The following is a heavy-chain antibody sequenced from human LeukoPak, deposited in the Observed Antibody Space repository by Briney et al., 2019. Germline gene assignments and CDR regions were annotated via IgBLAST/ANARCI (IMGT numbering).Heavy chain of an antibody. J-gene: IGHJ3*02. Sequence: GGSLRLSCAASGFTFSSYWMSWVRQAPGKGLEWVANIKQDGSEKYYVDSVKGRFTISRDNAKNSLYLQMNSLRAEDTAVYYCAREGVEITIFGVVIRAFDIWGQGTMVTVSS. CDR2: IKQDGSEK. D-gene: IGHD3-3*01. V-gene: IGHV3-7*01. CDR1: GFTFSSYW. CDR3: AREGVEITIFGVVIRAFDI.